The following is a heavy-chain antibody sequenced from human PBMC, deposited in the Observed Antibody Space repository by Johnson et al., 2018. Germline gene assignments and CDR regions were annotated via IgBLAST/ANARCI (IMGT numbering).Heavy chain of an antibody. J-gene: IGHJ4*02. D-gene: IGHD3-3*01. CDR2: ISNDGTNE. CDR3: ARDFQGLTYLGVVPPDN. CDR1: GFSFSTYT. V-gene: IGHV3-30-3*01. Sequence: QLVESGGGVVQPGRSLRLSCAASGFSFSTYTMHWVRQAAGKGLEWVALISNDGTNEYYEDSVKGRFTSSRDNSKHTVYLQLNSLRPEDTAVYYCARDFQGLTYLGVVPPDNWGQGTLVTVSS.